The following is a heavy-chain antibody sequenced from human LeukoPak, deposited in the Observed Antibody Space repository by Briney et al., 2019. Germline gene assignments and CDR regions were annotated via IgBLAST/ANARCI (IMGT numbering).Heavy chain of an antibody. CDR2: ISGSSSYI. CDR3: ARAETTVTRPHWFDP. Sequence: GGSLRLSCAASGFTFSDYYMSWIRQAPGKGLEWVSYISGSSSYIYYADSVKGRSTISRDNAKNSLYLQVNSLRAEDTAVYYCARAETTVTRPHWFDPWGQGTLATVSS. CDR1: GFTFSDYY. D-gene: IGHD4-17*01. J-gene: IGHJ5*02. V-gene: IGHV3-11*04.